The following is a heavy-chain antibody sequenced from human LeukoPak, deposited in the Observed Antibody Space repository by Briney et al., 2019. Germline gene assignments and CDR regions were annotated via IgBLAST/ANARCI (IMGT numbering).Heavy chain of an antibody. Sequence: PGGSLRLSCAASGFTFSSYGMHWVRQAPGKGLEWVAVISYDGSNKYYADSVKGRFTTSRDNSKNTLYLQMNSLRAEDTAVYYCANAYCSSTSCPTPYYYYYGMDVWGQGTTVTVSS. V-gene: IGHV3-30*18. D-gene: IGHD2-2*01. J-gene: IGHJ6*02. CDR1: GFTFSSYG. CDR3: ANAYCSSTSCPTPYYYYYGMDV. CDR2: ISYDGSNK.